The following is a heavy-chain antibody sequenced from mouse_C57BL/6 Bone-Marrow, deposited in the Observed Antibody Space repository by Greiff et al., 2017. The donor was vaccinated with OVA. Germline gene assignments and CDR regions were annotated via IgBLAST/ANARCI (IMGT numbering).Heavy chain of an antibody. J-gene: IGHJ1*03. Sequence: VQLVESGAELARPGASVKLSCKASGYTFTSYGISWVKQRTGQGLEWIGEIYPRSGNTYYNEKFKGKATLTADKSSSTAYMELRSLTSEDSAVYFCARGVWITTFFDVWGTGTTVTVSS. D-gene: IGHD1-1*01. V-gene: IGHV1-81*01. CDR1: GYTFTSYG. CDR2: IYPRSGNT. CDR3: ARGVWITTFFDV.